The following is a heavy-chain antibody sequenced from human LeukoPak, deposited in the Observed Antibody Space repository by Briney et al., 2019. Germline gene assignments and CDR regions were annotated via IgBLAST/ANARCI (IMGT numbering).Heavy chain of an antibody. V-gene: IGHV4-39*07. CDR2: IYYSGST. D-gene: IGHD6-13*01. CDR3: ARGWQQLTYYYYYMDV. CDR1: GGSISSSSYY. Sequence: SETLSLTCTVSGGSISSSSYYWGWIRQPPGKGLEWIGSIYYSGSTNYNPSLKSRVTISVDTSKNQFSLKLSSVTAADTAVYYCARGWQQLTYYYYYMDVWGKGTTVTVSS. J-gene: IGHJ6*03.